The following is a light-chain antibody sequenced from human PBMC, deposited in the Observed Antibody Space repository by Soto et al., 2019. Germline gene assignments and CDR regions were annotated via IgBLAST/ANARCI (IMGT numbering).Light chain of an antibody. CDR3: QQYNSYPWT. Sequence: DIQMTQSPPSVSASVGDRVTITCRASQDVGKWLAWYQQKPGKAPTLLIHGASSLQSGVPSRFSGSGSGTDFTLTISSLQPDDFATYYCQQYNSYPWTFGQGTKVDIK. J-gene: IGKJ1*01. CDR1: QDVGKW. CDR2: GAS. V-gene: IGKV1-12*01.